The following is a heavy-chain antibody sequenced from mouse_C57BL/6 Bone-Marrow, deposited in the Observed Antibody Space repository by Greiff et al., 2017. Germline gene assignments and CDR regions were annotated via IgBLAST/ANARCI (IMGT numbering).Heavy chain of an antibody. CDR3: ERYNGRVYAMDY. J-gene: IGHJ4*01. CDR1: GYAFTNYL. D-gene: IGHD1-1*01. Sequence: VQLEQSGAELVRPGTSVKVSCKASGYAFTNYLIEWVKQRPGQGLEWIVVINPGSGGTKYNEKFKGKATLTVDKSSSTAYVQLSSLTSEDSAVYFCERYNGRVYAMDYWGQGTTVTVSS. CDR2: INPGSGGT. V-gene: IGHV1-54*01.